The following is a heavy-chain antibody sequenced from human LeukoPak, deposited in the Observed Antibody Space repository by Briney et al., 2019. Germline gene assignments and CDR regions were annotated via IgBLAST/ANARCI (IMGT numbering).Heavy chain of an antibody. CDR1: GGSISSYY. CDR3: ARHGFGVFWFDP. J-gene: IGHJ5*02. V-gene: IGHV4-59*08. D-gene: IGHD5/OR15-5a*01. CDR2: IYYSGGT. Sequence: SETLSLTCTVSGGSISSYYWSWIRQPPGKGLEWIGYIYYSGGTNYNPSLKSRVTISVDTSKNQFSLKLSSVTAADTAVYYCARHGFGVFWFDPWGQGTLVTVSS.